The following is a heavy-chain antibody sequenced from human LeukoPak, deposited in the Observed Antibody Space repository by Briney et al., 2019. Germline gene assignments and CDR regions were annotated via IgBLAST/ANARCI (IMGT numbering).Heavy chain of an antibody. D-gene: IGHD3-16*01. CDR3: AREGGNYYYYGMDV. CDR2: IYYSGST. Sequence: SETLSLTCTVSGGSISSSSYYWSWIRQPPGKGLEWIGYIYYSGSTNYNPSLKSRVTISVDTSKNQFSLKLSSVTAADTAVYHCAREGGNYYYYGMDVWGQGTTVTVSS. J-gene: IGHJ6*02. CDR1: GGSISSSSYY. V-gene: IGHV4-61*01.